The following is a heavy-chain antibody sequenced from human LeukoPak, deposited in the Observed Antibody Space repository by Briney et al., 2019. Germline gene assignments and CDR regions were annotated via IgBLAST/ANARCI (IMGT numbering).Heavy chain of an antibody. J-gene: IGHJ3*02. CDR1: GYTFTSYG. D-gene: IGHD2-21*02. Sequence: ASVTVSRKASGYTFTSYGISWVRHPPAQGHERMGWISAYNGNTNHAQKLQGRVTMTTDTSTSTAYMELRSLRSDDTAVYYCAREEAYCGGDCYSDDAFDIWGQGTMVTVPS. V-gene: IGHV1-18*01. CDR2: ISAYNGNT. CDR3: AREEAYCGGDCYSDDAFDI.